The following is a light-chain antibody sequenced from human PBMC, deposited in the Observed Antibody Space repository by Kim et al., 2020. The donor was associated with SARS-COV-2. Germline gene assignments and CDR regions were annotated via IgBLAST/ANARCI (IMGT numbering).Light chain of an antibody. CDR1: RSSIESNS. Sequence: GQRVTISCSGSRSSIESNSVNWYQQIPGTAPKLLIYSDNQRPSRVPDRFSGSRSGTTASLAISGLQSEDEADYYCAAWDDSLNGYVFGIGTKVTVL. V-gene: IGLV1-44*01. CDR2: SDN. CDR3: AAWDDSLNGYV. J-gene: IGLJ1*01.